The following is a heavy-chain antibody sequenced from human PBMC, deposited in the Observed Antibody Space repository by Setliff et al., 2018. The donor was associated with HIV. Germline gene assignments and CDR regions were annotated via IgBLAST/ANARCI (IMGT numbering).Heavy chain of an antibody. CDR3: ASQVPSMLGRSLGY. CDR1: GGSISSDPYY. CDR2: MSTSGSS. D-gene: IGHD2-8*01. J-gene: IGHJ4*02. V-gene: IGHV4-39*07. Sequence: PSETLSLTCTVSGGSISSDPYYWGWIRQPPGKGLEWIGSMSTSGSSFYDPSLKSRVTISVGKSKNHFSLKLSSVTAADPAVYYCASQVPSMLGRSLGYWGQGTLVTVSS.